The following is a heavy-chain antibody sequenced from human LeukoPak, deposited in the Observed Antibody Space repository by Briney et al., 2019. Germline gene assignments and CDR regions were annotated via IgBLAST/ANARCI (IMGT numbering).Heavy chain of an antibody. CDR2: IHYSGST. CDR3: ARGRTLGFGEFYP. V-gene: IGHV4-38-2*02. J-gene: IGHJ5*02. Sequence: SETLSLTCHVSGYSISSAYYWGWIRQPPGKELEWIGSIHYSGSTSYNPSLKSRVTISGDTSKNQFSLKLSSVTAEDTAVYYCARGRTLGFGEFYPWGQGTLVTVSS. CDR1: GYSISSAYY. D-gene: IGHD3-10*01.